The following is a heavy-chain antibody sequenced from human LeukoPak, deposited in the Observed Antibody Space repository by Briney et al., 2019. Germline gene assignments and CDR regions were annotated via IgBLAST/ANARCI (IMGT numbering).Heavy chain of an antibody. Sequence: PSETLSLTCTVSGGSISSSSYYWGWIRQPPGKGLEWIGSISYSGSTYYNPSLKSRVTISVDTSKNQFSLKLSSVTAADTAVYYCARTYYDSSGYYFDYWGQGTLVTVSS. CDR1: GGSISSSSYY. J-gene: IGHJ4*02. CDR2: ISYSGST. CDR3: ARTYYDSSGYYFDY. V-gene: IGHV4-39*07. D-gene: IGHD3-22*01.